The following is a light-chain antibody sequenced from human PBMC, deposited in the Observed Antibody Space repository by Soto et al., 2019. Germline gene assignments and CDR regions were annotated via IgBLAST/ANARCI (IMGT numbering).Light chain of an antibody. CDR2: DVS. V-gene: IGLV2-11*01. CDR3: CSYSGRYTFV. CDR1: SSDVGDYNY. Sequence: QSVLTQPRSVSGAPGQSVTISCTGTSSDVGDYNYVSWYQQHPGKAPTQMIFDVSKRPSGVPDGFSGSKSGNTASLTIFGLQDGEQADYYCCSYSGRYTFVYGGGTKLTVL. J-gene: IGLJ2*01.